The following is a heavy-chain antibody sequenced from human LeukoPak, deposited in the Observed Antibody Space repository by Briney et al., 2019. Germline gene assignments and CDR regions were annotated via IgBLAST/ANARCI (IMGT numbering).Heavy chain of an antibody. CDR1: GYTFTVYY. V-gene: IGHV1-2*02. CDR2: INANSGGT. Sequence: ASVKVSCKASGYTFTVYYWHWVRQAPGQGLEWMGRINANSGGTDYAQKFQGRVTMTRDTSTTTAYMELSSLTSDDTAVYFCAKGEISYGSGSPHFDYWAQGTLVTVSS. J-gene: IGHJ4*02. CDR3: AKGEISYGSGSPHFDY. D-gene: IGHD3-10*01.